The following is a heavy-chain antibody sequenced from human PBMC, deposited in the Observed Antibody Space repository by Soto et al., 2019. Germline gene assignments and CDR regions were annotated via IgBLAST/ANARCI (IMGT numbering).Heavy chain of an antibody. CDR3: ARDHLNGRGWYSLYYYYGMDV. CDR2: ISSSSSYI. V-gene: IGHV3-21*01. Sequence: EVQLVESGGGLVKPGGSLRLSCAASGFTFSSYSMNWVRQAPGKGLEWVSSISSSSSYIYYADSVKGRFTISRDNAKNSLYLQMNSLRDEDTAVYYCARDHLNGRGWYSLYYYYGMDVWGQGTTVTVSS. D-gene: IGHD1-1*01. J-gene: IGHJ6*02. CDR1: GFTFSSYS.